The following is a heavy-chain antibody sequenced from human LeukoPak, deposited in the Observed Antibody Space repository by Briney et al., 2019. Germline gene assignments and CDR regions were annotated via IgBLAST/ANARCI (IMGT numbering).Heavy chain of an antibody. J-gene: IGHJ4*02. CDR1: GYTFTSYY. D-gene: IGHD6-13*01. V-gene: IGHV1-46*01. Sequence: ASVKVSCKASGYTFTSYYMHWVRQAPGQGLEWMGIINPSGGSTSYAQKFQGRVTMTRDTSTSTVYMELSSLRSEDTAVYYCASDGRRIAAAANHFDYWGQGTLVTVSS. CDR3: ASDGRRIAAAANHFDY. CDR2: INPSGGST.